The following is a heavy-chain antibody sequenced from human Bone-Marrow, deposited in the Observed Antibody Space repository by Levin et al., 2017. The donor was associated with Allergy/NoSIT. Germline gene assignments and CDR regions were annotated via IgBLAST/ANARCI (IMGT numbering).Heavy chain of an antibody. J-gene: IGHJ6*02. D-gene: IGHD3-10*01. CDR1: GGSFNDYF. Sequence: SETLSLTCAVYGGSFNDYFWSWIRQSPGKGLEWIGEINHSGATKYNPSLKSRVTISLDTSKNQLSLTLRSVTAAATAVYYCARSPRTPFRVGDLLYYRHCGMDGWGQGTTVTVSS. CDR2: INHSGAT. CDR3: ARSPRTPFRVGDLLYYRHCGMDG. V-gene: IGHV4-34*01.